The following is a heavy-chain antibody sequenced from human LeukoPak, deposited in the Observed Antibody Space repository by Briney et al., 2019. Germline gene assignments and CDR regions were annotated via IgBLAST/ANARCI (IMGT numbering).Heavy chain of an antibody. Sequence: GRSLRLSCVGSGFSLEDYAMHWVRQVPGKGLEWVSSISWDSGNQAYTDSVKGRFTISRDNGKNSLYLQMNGLRPEDTAFYYCVKDMGFDLLKDAFHVWGQGTLVTVSS. V-gene: IGHV3-9*01. CDR2: ISWDSGNQ. D-gene: IGHD3-9*01. J-gene: IGHJ3*01. CDR1: GFSLEDYA. CDR3: VKDMGFDLLKDAFHV.